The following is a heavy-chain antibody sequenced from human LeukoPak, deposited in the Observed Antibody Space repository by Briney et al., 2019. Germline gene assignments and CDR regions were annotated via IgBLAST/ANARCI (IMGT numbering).Heavy chain of an antibody. D-gene: IGHD4-17*01. V-gene: IGHV4-31*03. CDR2: IYYSGST. J-gene: IGHJ5*02. Sequence: PSETLSLTCTVSGSSISSGGYYWSWIRQHPGKGLEWIGYIYYSGSTYYNPSLKSRVTISVDTSKNQFSLKLSSVTAADTAVYYCARETVTTLNWFDPWGQGTLVTVSS. CDR3: ARETVTTLNWFDP. CDR1: GSSISSGGYY.